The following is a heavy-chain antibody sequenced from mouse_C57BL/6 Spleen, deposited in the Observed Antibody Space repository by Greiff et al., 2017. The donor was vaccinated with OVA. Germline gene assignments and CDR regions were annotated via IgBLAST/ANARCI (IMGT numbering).Heavy chain of an antibody. V-gene: IGHV1-4*01. CDR2: INPSSGYT. CDR3: ASLYDGYYGWAH. CDR1: GYTFTSYT. Sequence: VQLQQSGAELARPGASVKMSCKASGYTFTSYTMHWVKQRPGQGLEWIGYINPSSGYTKYNQKFKDKATLTADKSSSTAYMQLSSLTSEDSAVYYCASLYDGYYGWAHWGQGTSVTVSS. J-gene: IGHJ4*01. D-gene: IGHD2-3*01.